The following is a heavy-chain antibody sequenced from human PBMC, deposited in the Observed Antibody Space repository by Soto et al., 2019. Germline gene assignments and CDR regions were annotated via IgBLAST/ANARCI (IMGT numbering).Heavy chain of an antibody. V-gene: IGHV3-30*04. CDR1: GFTFSRYA. Sequence: QVQVVESGGGVVQPGRSLRLSCAASGFTFSRYAIHWVRQAPGKGLEWVAGISRDGSNKYYVDSVKGRFTISRDNSKNTLYLQMNRLRDEDTAVYYCARSRNSAVAASFDFWGQGTLVTVSS. D-gene: IGHD3-10*01. CDR2: ISRDGSNK. CDR3: ARSRNSAVAASFDF. J-gene: IGHJ4*02.